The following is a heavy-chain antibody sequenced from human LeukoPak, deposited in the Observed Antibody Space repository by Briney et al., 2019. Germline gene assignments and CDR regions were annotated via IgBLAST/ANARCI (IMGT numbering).Heavy chain of an antibody. J-gene: IGHJ4*02. D-gene: IGHD3-3*01. CDR2: ISSSSSYI. V-gene: IGHV3-21*01. CDR3: ARDDPGSGYYGS. CDR1: GFTFSSYA. Sequence: GGSLRLSCVASGFTFSSYAMHWVRQAPGKGLEWVSSISSSSSYIYYADSVKGRFTISRDNAKNSLYLQMNSLRAEDTAVYYCARDDPGSGYYGSWGQGTLVTVSS.